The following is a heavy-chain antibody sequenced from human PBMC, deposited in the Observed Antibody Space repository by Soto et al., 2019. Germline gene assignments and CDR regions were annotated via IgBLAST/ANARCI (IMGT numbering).Heavy chain of an antibody. CDR2: ISGSGGST. J-gene: IGHJ3*02. CDR3: AKDVADYGDYSDDAFAI. CDR1: GFTFSSYA. V-gene: IGHV3-23*01. D-gene: IGHD4-17*01. Sequence: EVQLLESGGGLVQPGGSLRLSCAASGFTFSSYAMSWVRQAPGKGLEWVSAISGSGGSTYYADSVKGRFTISRDNSKNTLYLQMNSLRDEDTAVYYCAKDVADYGDYSDDAFAIWGQGTMVTVSS.